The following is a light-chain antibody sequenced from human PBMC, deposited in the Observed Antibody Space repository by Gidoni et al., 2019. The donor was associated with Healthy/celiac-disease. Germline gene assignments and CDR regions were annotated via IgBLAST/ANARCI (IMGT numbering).Light chain of an antibody. CDR3: QQYNSYSPPT. CDR1: QSISSW. V-gene: IGKV1-5*01. Sequence: DIQMTQSPSTLSASVGDRVTITCRASQSISSWLAWYQQKPGKAPKLLIYDASSLESGVPSRFSGSGSGTEFTLTISSLQPDDFATYYCQQYNSYSPPTFGGXTKVEIK. J-gene: IGKJ4*01. CDR2: DAS.